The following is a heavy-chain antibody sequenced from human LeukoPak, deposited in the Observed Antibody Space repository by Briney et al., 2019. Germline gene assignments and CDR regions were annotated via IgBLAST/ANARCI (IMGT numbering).Heavy chain of an antibody. CDR3: ARGASDSSGPMGSFDY. CDR1: GGSFSGYY. D-gene: IGHD3-22*01. Sequence: SQTLSLTCAVYGGSFSGYYWSWIRQPPGKGLEWIGEINHSGSTNYNPSLKSRVTISVDTSKNQFSLKLSSVTAADTAVYYCARGASDSSGPMGSFDYWGQGTLVTVSS. CDR2: INHSGST. V-gene: IGHV4-34*01. J-gene: IGHJ4*02.